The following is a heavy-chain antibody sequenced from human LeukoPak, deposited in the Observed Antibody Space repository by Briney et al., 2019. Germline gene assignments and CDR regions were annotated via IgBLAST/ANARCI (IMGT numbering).Heavy chain of an antibody. CDR1: GGSFSGYY. CDR2: INHSGST. D-gene: IGHD6-25*01. V-gene: IGHV4-34*01. J-gene: IGHJ6*02. CDR3: ARGHGSGQGSPYGMDV. Sequence: PSETLCLTCAVYGGSFSGYYWSWIRQPPGKGLEWIGEINHSGSTNYNPSLKSRVTISVDTCKNQFPLKLSSVTAADPAVYYCARGHGSGQGSPYGMDVWGQGTTVTVSS.